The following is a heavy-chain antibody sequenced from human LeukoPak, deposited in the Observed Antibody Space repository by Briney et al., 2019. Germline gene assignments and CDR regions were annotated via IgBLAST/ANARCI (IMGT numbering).Heavy chain of an antibody. V-gene: IGHV4-38-2*02. Sequence: PSQTLSLTCAVSGDSITSDSYWGWIRQPPGKGLEGIGSIYHSGRTSHNPSLTSPLTISVDTSNNQFSLKLSYVTAADTAVYYCARDTPGYCSSTSCREDMNWGQGTLVTVSS. D-gene: IGHD2-2*01. J-gene: IGHJ4*02. CDR2: IYHSGRT. CDR1: GDSITSDSY. CDR3: ARDTPGYCSSTSCREDMN.